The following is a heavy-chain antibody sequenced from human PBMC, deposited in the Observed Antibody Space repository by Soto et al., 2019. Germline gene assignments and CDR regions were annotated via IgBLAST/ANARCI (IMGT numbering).Heavy chain of an antibody. CDR1: GFTFTRYS. CDR2: ISSTTNYI. CDR3: ARESEDLTSNFDY. V-gene: IGHV3-21*01. Sequence: XESLRLSCAASGFTFTRYSMNWVRQAPGKGLEWVSSISSTTNYIYYADSMKGRFTVSRDNAKNSVYLEMNSLSAEDTAVYYCARESEDLTSNFDYWGQGTLVTVS. J-gene: IGHJ4*02.